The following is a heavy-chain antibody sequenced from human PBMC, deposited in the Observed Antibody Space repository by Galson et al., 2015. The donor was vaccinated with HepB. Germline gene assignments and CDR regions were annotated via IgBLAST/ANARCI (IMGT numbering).Heavy chain of an antibody. Sequence: SLRLYCAASGFTFSSYGMHWVRQAPGKGLGWGGSLSYDGIHKYYADSVKGRLTISRDSSKNIVDLQMNSLSPEDTALYYCAKDVGRNEPGIAAAGTENWFDPWGQGTLVTVSS. CDR1: GFTFSSYG. J-gene: IGHJ5*02. CDR2: LSYDGIHK. V-gene: IGHV3-30*18. CDR3: AKDVGRNEPGIAAAGTENWFDP. D-gene: IGHD6-13*01.